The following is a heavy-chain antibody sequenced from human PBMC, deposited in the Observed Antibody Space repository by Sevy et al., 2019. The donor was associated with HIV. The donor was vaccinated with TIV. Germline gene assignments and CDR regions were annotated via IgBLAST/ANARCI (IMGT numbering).Heavy chain of an antibody. CDR1: GFTFSNYA. J-gene: IGHJ5*02. CDR2: ISGTGGHT. Sequence: GGSLRLSCAASGFTFSNYAMIWVRQAPGKRLEWVSVISGTGGHTYYADSVKGRFTISRDNSKITLYLQMNSLRVEDTALYYCAKDYVAWGQGTLVTVSS. CDR3: AKDYVA. V-gene: IGHV3-23*01. D-gene: IGHD2-15*01.